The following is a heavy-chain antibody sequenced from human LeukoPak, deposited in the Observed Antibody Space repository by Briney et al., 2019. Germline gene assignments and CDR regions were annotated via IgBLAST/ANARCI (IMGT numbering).Heavy chain of an antibody. J-gene: IGHJ2*01. D-gene: IGHD2-15*01. CDR3: ARGSDCSGGSCYSYWYFDL. Sequence: GGSLRLSCTASGFTFGDYGMSWVRQAPGKGLVWVSRINSDGSSTSYADSVKGRFTISRDNAKNTLYLQMNSLRAEDTAMYYCARGSDCSGGSCYSYWYFDLWGRGTLVTVSS. V-gene: IGHV3-74*01. CDR2: INSDGSST. CDR1: GFTFGDYG.